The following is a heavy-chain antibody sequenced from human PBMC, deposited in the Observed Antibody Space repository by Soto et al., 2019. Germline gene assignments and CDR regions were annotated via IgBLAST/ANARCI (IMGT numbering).Heavy chain of an antibody. V-gene: IGHV3-21*01. CDR3: ARDLGVALATLTLDS. CDR2: ISAGNTYI. J-gene: IGHJ4*02. CDR1: GFPFWSYA. Sequence: GGSLRLSCVASGFPFWSYAMGWVRQTPGKGLEWVSSISAGNTYIDYADSVKGRFTISRDDAKNSLYLQMNSLRVEDTGVYYCARDLGVALATLTLDSWGQGTLVTVSS. D-gene: IGHD2-15*01.